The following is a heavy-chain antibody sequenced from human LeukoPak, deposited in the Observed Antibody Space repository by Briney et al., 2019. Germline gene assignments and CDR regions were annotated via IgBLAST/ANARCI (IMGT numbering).Heavy chain of an antibody. CDR2: IIPIFGTA. CDR3: ARGARIAARPYYFDY. V-gene: IGHV1-69*05. J-gene: IGHJ4*02. CDR1: GGTFSSYA. D-gene: IGHD6-6*01. Sequence: SVKVSCKASGGTFSSYAISWVRQAPGQGLEWMGGIIPIFGTANYAQKFQGRVTITTDESTSTAYMELSSLRSEDTAVYYCARGARIAARPYYFDYWGQGTLVTVSS.